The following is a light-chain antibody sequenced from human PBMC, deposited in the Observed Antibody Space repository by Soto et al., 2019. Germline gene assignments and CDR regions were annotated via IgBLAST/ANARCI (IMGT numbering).Light chain of an antibody. CDR2: EVS. J-gene: IGLJ7*01. Sequence: QSVLTQPASVSGSPGQSLTISCTGTSSDVGSYNLVSWYQHHPGKAPKFIISEVSNRPSGVSTRFSGSKSGITASLTISGLQAEDEADYYCSSYTTSSTVVFGGGTQLTVL. V-gene: IGLV2-14*02. CDR1: SSDVGSYNL. CDR3: SSYTTSSTVV.